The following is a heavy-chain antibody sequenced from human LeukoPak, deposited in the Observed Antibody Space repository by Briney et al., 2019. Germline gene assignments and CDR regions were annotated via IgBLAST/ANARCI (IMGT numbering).Heavy chain of an antibody. J-gene: IGHJ3*02. D-gene: IGHD6-19*01. CDR1: GFTFSNYA. V-gene: IGHV3-23*01. CDR3: SGGGWSTDAFDI. CDR2: ITGSGGST. Sequence: GGSLRLSCAASGFTFSNYAMSWVRQAPGKGLEWVSGITGSGGSTYYADSVKGRFTISRDNSKNTLYLQMNSLRAEDTAVYYCSGGGWSTDAFDIWGQGTMVTVSS.